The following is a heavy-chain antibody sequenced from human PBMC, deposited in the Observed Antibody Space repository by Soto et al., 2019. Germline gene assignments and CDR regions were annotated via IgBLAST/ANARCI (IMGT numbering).Heavy chain of an antibody. D-gene: IGHD2-8*01. Sequence: QVQLVQSGAEVKKPGSSVKVSCKASGGTFSSYAISWVRQAPGQGLEWMGWIIPIFGTANYAQKFQGRVTITADESTSTAYMELSSLRSEDTAVYYCAIGYCTNGVCSNYYYDGMDVWGQGTTVTVSS. CDR2: IIPIFGTA. J-gene: IGHJ6*02. V-gene: IGHV1-69*12. CDR1: GGTFSSYA. CDR3: AIGYCTNGVCSNYYYDGMDV.